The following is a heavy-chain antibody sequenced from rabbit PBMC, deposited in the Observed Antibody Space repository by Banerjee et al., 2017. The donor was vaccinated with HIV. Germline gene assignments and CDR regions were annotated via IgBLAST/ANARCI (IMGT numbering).Heavy chain of an antibody. J-gene: IGHJ3*01. CDR1: GFDINTYY. CDR2: ISTGDGNT. CDR3: GRSSGYGQLDL. D-gene: IGHD1-1*01. Sequence: QEQLVAAGGGLVQPGGDLKVSSKATGFDINTYYMNWVRQSPGKGLEWIGYISTGDGNTYYASWVNCRFTISSDNAQNAVYLQLSILTAADTATYFCGRSSGYGQLDLWGQGTLVTVS. V-gene: IGHV1S47*01.